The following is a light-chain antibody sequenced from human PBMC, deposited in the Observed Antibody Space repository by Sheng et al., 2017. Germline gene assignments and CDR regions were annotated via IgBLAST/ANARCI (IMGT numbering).Light chain of an antibody. V-gene: IGKV3-11*01. CDR1: QSVRTF. CDR2: DTS. CDR3: QHRANWPLT. Sequence: EIVLTPSPATLSLSPGERATLSCRASQSVRTFLAWYQQKGGQAPRLLIYDTSNRATGIPARFSGSGSGTDFTLTISSLEPEDFAVYYCQHRANWPLTFGGGTKVEIK. J-gene: IGKJ4*01.